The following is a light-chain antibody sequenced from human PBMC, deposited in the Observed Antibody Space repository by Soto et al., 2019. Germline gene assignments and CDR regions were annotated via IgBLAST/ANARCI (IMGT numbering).Light chain of an antibody. CDR1: QSIRND. CDR2: AAS. CDR3: LHQNSYLALS. Sequence: DIQMTQSPSSLSASVGDRVTITCRASQSIRNDLGWYQQKSGKAPRRLIYAASTLQTGVPSRFRGSGYGREFTLTISGLQPEDFATYYCLHQNSYLALSFGGGTKVE. J-gene: IGKJ4*01. V-gene: IGKV1-17*01.